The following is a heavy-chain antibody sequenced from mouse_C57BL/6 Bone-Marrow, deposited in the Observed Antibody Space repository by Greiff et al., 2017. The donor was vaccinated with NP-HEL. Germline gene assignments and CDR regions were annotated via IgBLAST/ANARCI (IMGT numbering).Heavy chain of an antibody. Sequence: QVQLQQSGAELARPGASVKLSCKASGYTFTSYGISWVKQRTGQGLEWIGEIYPRSGNTYYNEKFKGKATMTADKSSSTAYMEPRSLTSEDSAVYFCARTRLLRFDYWGQGTTLTVSS. V-gene: IGHV1-81*01. D-gene: IGHD1-1*01. CDR1: GYTFTSYG. CDR3: ARTRLLRFDY. J-gene: IGHJ2*01. CDR2: IYPRSGNT.